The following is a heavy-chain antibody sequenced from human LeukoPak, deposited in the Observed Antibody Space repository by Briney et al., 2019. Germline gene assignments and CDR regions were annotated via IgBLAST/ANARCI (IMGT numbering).Heavy chain of an antibody. CDR2: INHSGST. Sequence: SETLSLTCAVYGGSFSGYYWSWVRQPPGKGLEWIGEINHSGSTNYNPSLKSRVTISVDTSKNQFSLKMSSVTAADTAVYYCAREGGPSFDYWGQGTLVTVSS. CDR1: GGSFSGYY. D-gene: IGHD2-15*01. J-gene: IGHJ4*02. CDR3: AREGGPSFDY. V-gene: IGHV4-34*01.